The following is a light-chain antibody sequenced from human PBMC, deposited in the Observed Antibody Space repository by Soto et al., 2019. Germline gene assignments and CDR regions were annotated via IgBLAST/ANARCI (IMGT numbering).Light chain of an antibody. J-gene: IGLJ3*02. CDR2: TNN. Sequence: QAVVTQPPSASGTPGQRVTISCSGSSSNIGNNAVNWYQQLPDSAPKLLIYTNNQRPSGVPDRFSGTKSGTSASLTISGLQSEDETDYYCATWDDSLNGWVFGGGTQLTVL. V-gene: IGLV1-44*01. CDR1: SSNIGNNA. CDR3: ATWDDSLNGWV.